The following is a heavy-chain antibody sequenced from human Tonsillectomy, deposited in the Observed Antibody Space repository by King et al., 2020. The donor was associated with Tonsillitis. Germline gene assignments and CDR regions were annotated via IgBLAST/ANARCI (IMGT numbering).Heavy chain of an antibody. Sequence: VQLVESGAEVKKPGSSVKVSCKASGGIFKNFAISWVRQAPGQGLEWMGGISPIFGTANYAQKFQGRVAITADESTNTAYMEVSSLRSEDTAIYFCASQYQLLYYYYYMDVWGKGTSVTVSS. CDR3: ASQYQLLYYYYYMDV. D-gene: IGHD2-2*01. V-gene: IGHV1-69*01. CDR2: ISPIFGTA. J-gene: IGHJ6*03. CDR1: GGIFKNFA.